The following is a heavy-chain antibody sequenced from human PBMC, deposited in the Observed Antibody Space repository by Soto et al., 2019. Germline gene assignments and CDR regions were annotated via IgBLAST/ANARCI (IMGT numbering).Heavy chain of an antibody. J-gene: IGHJ4*02. D-gene: IGHD6-19*01. Sequence: SGPTVVNPTQTLTLTCTFSGFSLSTRGVGVGWIRQPPGKALKWLALIYWDDNRRYSPSLKGRLTITKDTSKNQVVLTMTNMDPVDTATYYCAHSPSGWYPFDYWGQGTLVTVSS. CDR1: GFSLSTRGVG. CDR3: AHSPSGWYPFDY. V-gene: IGHV2-5*02. CDR2: IYWDDNR.